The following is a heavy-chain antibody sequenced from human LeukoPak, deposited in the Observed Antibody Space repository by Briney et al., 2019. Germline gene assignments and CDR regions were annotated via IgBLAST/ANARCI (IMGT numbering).Heavy chain of an antibody. D-gene: IGHD1-26*01. V-gene: IGHV5-51*01. CDR3: ARQAGSPARFDP. CDR1: GYSFANSW. J-gene: IGHJ5*02. CDR2: IYPADSDT. Sequence: TGESLKISCKGSGYSFANSWIAWVRQMPGKDLEWMGIIYPADSDTRHSPSFQGQVTISADKSISTAYLQWSSLKASDTAMYYCARQAGSPARFDPWGQGTLVTVSS.